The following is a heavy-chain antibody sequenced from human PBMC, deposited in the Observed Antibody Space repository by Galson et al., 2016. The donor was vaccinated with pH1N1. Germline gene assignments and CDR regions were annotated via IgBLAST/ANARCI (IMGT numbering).Heavy chain of an antibody. V-gene: IGHV1-46*03. Sequence: SVKVSCKASGYTFTRYYMHWVRQAPGQGLEWVGIIYPRDGGAVYAQRLQGRVTLTRDTSTSTVYMELTSLRPDDTAVYYCAAPHSPRYDFDFWGQGTMVTGSS. D-gene: IGHD1-26*01. CDR2: IYPRDGGA. CDR1: GYTFTRYY. J-gene: IGHJ3*01. CDR3: AAPHSPRYDFDF.